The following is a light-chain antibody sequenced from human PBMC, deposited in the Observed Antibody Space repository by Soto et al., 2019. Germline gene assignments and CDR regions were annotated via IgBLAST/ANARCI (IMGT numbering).Light chain of an antibody. V-gene: IGKV3-20*01. Sequence: EIVLTQSPGTLSLSPGERATLSCRASQSVSSSYLAWYQQKPGQAPRLLIYGASSRATGIPDSFSGSGSGKDFTLTISRLEPEDFAVYYCQQYGSSPYTFGQGTKLEIK. J-gene: IGKJ2*01. CDR1: QSVSSSY. CDR2: GAS. CDR3: QQYGSSPYT.